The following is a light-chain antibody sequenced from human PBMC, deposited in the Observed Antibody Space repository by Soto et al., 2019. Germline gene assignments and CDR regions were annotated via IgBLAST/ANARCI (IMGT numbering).Light chain of an antibody. Sequence: QSALTQPASVSGSPGQSITISCTGTSSDVGAYTFVSWYQQHTDKFPKLLIFDVSSRPSGVSDRFSGSKSGNTASLTISGLQPEDEADYYCSSYTSSSTHVFGSGTKVTVL. CDR3: SSYTSSSTHV. CDR2: DVS. V-gene: IGLV2-14*03. J-gene: IGLJ1*01. CDR1: SSDVGAYTF.